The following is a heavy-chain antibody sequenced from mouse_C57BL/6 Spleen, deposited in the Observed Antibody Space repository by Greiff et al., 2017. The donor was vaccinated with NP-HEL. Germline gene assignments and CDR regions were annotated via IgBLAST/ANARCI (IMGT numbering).Heavy chain of an antibody. V-gene: IGHV1-52*01. CDR2: IDPSDSET. Sequence: QVQLQQPGAELVRPGSSVKLSCKASGYTFTSYWMHWVKQRPIQGLEWIGNIDPSDSETHYNQKFKDKATLTADKSSSTAYMQLSSLASEDSAVYYCARGRPGYYFGGWGKGATLAVAS. CDR1: GYTFTSYW. J-gene: IGHJ2*01. CDR3: ARGRPGYYFGG.